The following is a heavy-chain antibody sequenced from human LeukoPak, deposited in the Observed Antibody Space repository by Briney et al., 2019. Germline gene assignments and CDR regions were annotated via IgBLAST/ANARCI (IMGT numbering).Heavy chain of an antibody. J-gene: IGHJ4*02. D-gene: IGHD2-2*02. CDR2: ISGGGDST. V-gene: IGHV3-23*01. CDR1: RFTFPNYA. Sequence: PGGTLRLSCAGSRFTFPNYAMSWVRQAPGKGLEWVSGISGGGDSTYYADSVKGRFTIYRDNAKNTLYLQMNSLRAEDTAVYYCARARYCSSSSCYIDYWGQGTLVTVS. CDR3: ARARYCSSSSCYIDY.